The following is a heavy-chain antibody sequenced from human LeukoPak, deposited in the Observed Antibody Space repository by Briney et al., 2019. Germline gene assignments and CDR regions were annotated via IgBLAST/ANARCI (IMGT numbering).Heavy chain of an antibody. CDR3: ARSGAHRYNWNDVGFWFDP. D-gene: IGHD1-1*01. CDR2: ISAYNGHT. CDR1: GYTFTSYG. J-gene: IGHJ5*02. Sequence: ASVKVSCKASGYTFTSYGISWVRQAPGQGLEWMGWISAYNGHTNCAQKFQDRVTMTTDTSTSTAFMELRSLRSDDTAVYFCARSGAHRYNWNDVGFWFDPWGQGTLVTVSS. V-gene: IGHV1-18*01.